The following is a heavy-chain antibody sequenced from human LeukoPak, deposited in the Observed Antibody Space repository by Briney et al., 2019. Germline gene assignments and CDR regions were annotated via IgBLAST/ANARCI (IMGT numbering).Heavy chain of an antibody. J-gene: IGHJ3*02. Sequence: SETLSLTCTVSGGSISSSSYYWGWIRQPPGKGLEWIGSIYYSGSTYYNPSLKGRVTISVDTSKNQFSLKLSSVTAADTAVYYCARPNPNYSSSWLRKGEAFDIWGQGTMVTVSS. CDR1: GGSISSSSYY. CDR3: ARPNPNYSSSWLRKGEAFDI. CDR2: IYYSGST. V-gene: IGHV4-39*01. D-gene: IGHD6-13*01.